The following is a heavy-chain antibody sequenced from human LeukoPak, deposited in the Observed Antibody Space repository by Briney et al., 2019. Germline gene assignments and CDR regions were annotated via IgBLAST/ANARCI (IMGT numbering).Heavy chain of an antibody. CDR3: AKDVSTWGYSYGYVY. D-gene: IGHD5-18*01. CDR1: GFIFEDYT. CDR2: VNWHGTT. V-gene: IGHV3-43*01. J-gene: IGHJ4*02. Sequence: TGGSLRLSCAASGFIFEDYTMHWVRQVPGKTLEWVSLVNWHGTTYYADSLKGRFTISRDNSKNTLSLQMNSLRVEDTAVYYCAKDVSTWGYSYGYVYWGQGTLVTVSS.